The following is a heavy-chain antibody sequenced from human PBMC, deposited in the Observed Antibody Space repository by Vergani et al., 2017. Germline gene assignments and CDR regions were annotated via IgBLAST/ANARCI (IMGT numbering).Heavy chain of an antibody. CDR2: IYTSGST. V-gene: IGHV4-61*02. CDR1: GGSISSGSYY. Sequence: QVQLQESGPGLVKPSQTLSLTCTVSGGSISSGSYYWSWIRQPAGKGLEWIGRIYTSGSTNYNPSLKSRVTISVDTSKNQFSLKLSSVTAADTAVYYCARAPRGSGWNFDYWGQGTLVTVSS. J-gene: IGHJ4*02. CDR3: ARAPRGSGWNFDY. D-gene: IGHD6-19*01.